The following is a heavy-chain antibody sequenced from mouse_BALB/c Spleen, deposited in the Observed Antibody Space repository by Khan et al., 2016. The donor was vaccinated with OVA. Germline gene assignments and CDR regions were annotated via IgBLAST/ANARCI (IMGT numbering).Heavy chain of an antibody. CDR3: VRHAGVISYYGLDY. J-gene: IGHJ4*01. Sequence: EVQLVESGGGLVQPKGSLKLSCAASGFTFNTYAMNWVRQGPGKGLEWIARIRSKSNNYARYYADSVKDRFTISIDDSQSKLYLQMNNLKTEDTAMYYCVRHAGVISYYGLDYWGQGTSVTVSS. CDR2: IRSKSNNYAR. D-gene: IGHD1-1*01. CDR1: GFTFNTYA. V-gene: IGHV10-1*02.